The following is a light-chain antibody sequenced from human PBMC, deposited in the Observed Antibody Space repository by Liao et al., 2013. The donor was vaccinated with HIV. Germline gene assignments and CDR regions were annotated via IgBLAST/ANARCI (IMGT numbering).Light chain of an antibody. J-gene: IGLJ2*01. CDR2: QDT. V-gene: IGLV3-21*01. CDR3: QAWDSSTVV. CDR1: NIESKS. Sequence: SYVLTQPPSVSVAPGKTARITCGGNNIESKSVHWYQQKPGQSPVLVIYQDTRRPSGIPERFSGSNSGNTATLTISGTQAMDEADYYCQAWDSSTVVFGGGTKLTVL.